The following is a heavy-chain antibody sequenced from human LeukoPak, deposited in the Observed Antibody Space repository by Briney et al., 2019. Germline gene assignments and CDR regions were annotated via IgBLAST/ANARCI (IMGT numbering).Heavy chain of an antibody. V-gene: IGHV4-34*01. J-gene: IGHJ5*02. Sequence: SETLTLTCAVYGGFFSGYYWRWIRQPPGKGLEWIGEIYQCGRTTYKPSLKSRVTISVDTSKNQFSLKLSSVTAAATAVYYCARKKPRTNIVGAVPRYWFDPWGQGALVTVSS. D-gene: IGHD1-26*01. CDR1: GGFFSGYY. CDR3: ARKKPRTNIVGAVPRYWFDP. CDR2: IYQCGRT.